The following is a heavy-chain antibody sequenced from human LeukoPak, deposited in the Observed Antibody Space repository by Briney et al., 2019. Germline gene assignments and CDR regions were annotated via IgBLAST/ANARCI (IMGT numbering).Heavy chain of an antibody. J-gene: IGHJ4*02. CDR2: IWANGNDE. Sequence: GGSLRLSCAASAFTFSYYGMHWVRQAPGKGLEWVAVIWANGNDEYYADSVKGRFAISRDNSKNTLYLQMNSLRAEDTAVYYCARAYYYDSSGYFPIDYWGQGTLVTVSS. D-gene: IGHD3-22*01. CDR3: ARAYYYDSSGYFPIDY. V-gene: IGHV3-33*01. CDR1: AFTFSYYG.